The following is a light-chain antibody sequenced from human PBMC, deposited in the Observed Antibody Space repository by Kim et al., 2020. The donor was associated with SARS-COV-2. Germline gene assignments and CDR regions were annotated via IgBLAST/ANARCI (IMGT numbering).Light chain of an antibody. CDR3: SSYTTSSTSPYV. CDR2: DVR. Sequence: FTISGTGHSSDVGSYNYASWYQQHQGKAPKLLIYDVRKRPSGVANRFSGSKSGNTASLTISGLQAEDEADYYCSSYTTSSTSPYVFGTETKVTVL. CDR1: SSDVGSYNY. J-gene: IGLJ1*01. V-gene: IGLV2-14*04.